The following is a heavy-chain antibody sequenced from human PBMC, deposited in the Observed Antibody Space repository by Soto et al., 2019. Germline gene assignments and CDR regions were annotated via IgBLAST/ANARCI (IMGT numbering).Heavy chain of an antibody. CDR3: AHSMLMVRATSPWYEY. CDR1: GFSLSTSGVA. D-gene: IGHD3-10*01. CDR2: IYWDDDK. V-gene: IGHV2-5*02. J-gene: IGHJ4*02. Sequence: QITLKESGPTLVKPTQTLTLTCTFSGFSLSTSGVAVGWIRQPPGKALEWLALIYWDDDKRYSPSLKNRLTITKDTSKNQVVLTMTNMDPVDTATYYCAHSMLMVRATSPWYEYWGQGTLVTVSS.